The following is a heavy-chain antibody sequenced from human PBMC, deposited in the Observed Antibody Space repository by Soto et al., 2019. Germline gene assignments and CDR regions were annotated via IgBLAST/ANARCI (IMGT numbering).Heavy chain of an antibody. V-gene: IGHV3-23*01. J-gene: IGHJ1*01. CDR1: GFTFSSYA. Sequence: EVQLLESGGGLVQPGGSLRLSCAASGFTFSSYAMSWVRQAPGKGLEWVSGISGSGDSTYYADSVKGRFTISRDNSKNTLYLQMNSTRAEDTAVYYCARGVPGIAVAGTGYFQHWGQGTLVTVSS. CDR3: ARGVPGIAVAGTGYFQH. D-gene: IGHD6-19*01. CDR2: ISGSGDST.